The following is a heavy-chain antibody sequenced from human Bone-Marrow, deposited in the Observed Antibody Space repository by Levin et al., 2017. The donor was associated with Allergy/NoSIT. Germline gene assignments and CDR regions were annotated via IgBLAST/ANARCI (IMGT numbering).Heavy chain of an antibody. D-gene: IGHD2-8*01. CDR1: GFMFEDHA. CDR2: ISWNSGSI. Sequence: GGSLRLSCAASGFMFEDHAIHWVRQAPGKGLEWVSGISWNSGSIGYADSVKGRFTISRDNAKNSLYLQMNGLRPEDTALYYCARVGRSAVSFLYYAMDVWGQGTTVTVSS. V-gene: IGHV3-9*01. CDR3: ARVGRSAVSFLYYAMDV. J-gene: IGHJ6*02.